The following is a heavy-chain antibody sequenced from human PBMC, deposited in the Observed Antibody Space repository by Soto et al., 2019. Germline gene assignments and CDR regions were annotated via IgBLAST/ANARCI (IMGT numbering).Heavy chain of an antibody. Sequence: TSETLSLTCAVSGDSVTSNVWWSWVRQPPGKGLEWIGEAYHNGLTDYNPSLKRRVTMSVDTSKNEFSLKLTSLTAADTAVYYCARDAAVPGESDRFDYWGQGTLVTVSS. CDR1: GDSVTSNVW. D-gene: IGHD6-19*01. CDR2: AYHNGLT. V-gene: IGHV4-4*02. J-gene: IGHJ4*02. CDR3: ARDAAVPGESDRFDY.